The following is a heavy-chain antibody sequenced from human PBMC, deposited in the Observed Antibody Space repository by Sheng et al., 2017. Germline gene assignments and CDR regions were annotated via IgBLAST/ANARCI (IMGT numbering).Heavy chain of an antibody. J-gene: IGHJ4*02. Sequence: QVQLQQWGAGLLKPSETLSLTCAVYGGSFSGYYWSWIRQPPGKGRGGGLGKVNHSGSTNYNPSLKSRVTISVDTSKNQFSLKLSSVTAADTAVYYCARAAGKYCSSTSCYLDYFDYWGQGTLVTVSS. CDR3: ARAAGKYCSSTSCYLDYFDY. CDR1: GGSFSGYY. V-gene: IGHV4-34*01. CDR2: VNHSGST. D-gene: IGHD2-2*01.